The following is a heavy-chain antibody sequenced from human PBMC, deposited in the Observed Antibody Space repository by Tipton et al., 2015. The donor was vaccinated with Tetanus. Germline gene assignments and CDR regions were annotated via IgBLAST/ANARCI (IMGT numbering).Heavy chain of an antibody. Sequence: LRLSCTVSGGSISSYYWSWIRQPPGKGLEWIGYIYYSGSTNYNPSLKSRVTISVDTSKNQFSLKLSSVTAADTAVYYCARGRRYDSSGYYSPQTPDYWGQGTLVTVSS. J-gene: IGHJ4*02. CDR3: ARGRRYDSSGYYSPQTPDY. D-gene: IGHD3-22*01. CDR1: GGSISSYY. V-gene: IGHV4-59*01. CDR2: IYYSGST.